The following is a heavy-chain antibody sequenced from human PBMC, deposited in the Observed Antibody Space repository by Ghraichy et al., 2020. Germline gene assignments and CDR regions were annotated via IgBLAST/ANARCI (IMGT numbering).Heavy chain of an antibody. J-gene: IGHJ4*02. CDR2: IKGDGRST. V-gene: IGHV3-74*03. D-gene: IGHD6-19*01. CDR3: ARDPDTSGWSHFDY. CDR1: GFTFSNYW. Sequence: GGSLRLSCAASGFTFSNYWMHWVRQAPGKGLVWVSRIKGDGRSTTYADSVKGRFTISRDNTENTLYLQMNSLRAEDTAIYYCARDPDTSGWSHFDYWGQGALVTVSS.